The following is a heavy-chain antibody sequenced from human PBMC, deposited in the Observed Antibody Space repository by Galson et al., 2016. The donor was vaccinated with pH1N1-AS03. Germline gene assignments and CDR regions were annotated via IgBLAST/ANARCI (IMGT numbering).Heavy chain of an antibody. J-gene: IGHJ4*02. CDR3: VRSTHVNEGLDY. V-gene: IGHV2-5*02. CDR2: IFWDGET. D-gene: IGHD2-8*01. Sequence: PALVKPTQTLTLTCTFSGFSLSTGGVHVAWIRQPPGKALEWLALIFWDGETRYSPSLRSRLTITKDTSKNQVVLTMTNMDPADTGTYYCVRSTHVNEGLDYWGQGTLVTVSS. CDR1: GFSLSTGGVH.